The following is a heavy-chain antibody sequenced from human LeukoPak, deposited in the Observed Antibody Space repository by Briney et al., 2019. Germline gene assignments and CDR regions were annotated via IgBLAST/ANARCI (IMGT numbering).Heavy chain of an antibody. CDR2: ISGSGGST. D-gene: IGHD5-24*01. Sequence: GESLRLSCAAAGFTFSSYAMSWVRQPPGKGLEWVSAISGSGGSTYYADSVKGRFTISRDNSKNTLYLQMNSLRAEDTAVYYCAKDRGRDGYNEYWGQGTLVTVSS. CDR1: GFTFSSYA. V-gene: IGHV3-23*01. CDR3: AKDRGRDGYNEY. J-gene: IGHJ4*02.